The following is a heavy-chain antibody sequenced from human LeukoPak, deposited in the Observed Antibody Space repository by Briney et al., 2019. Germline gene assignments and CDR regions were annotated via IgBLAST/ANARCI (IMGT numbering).Heavy chain of an antibody. Sequence: SETLSLTCIVSGGSISTYYWSWVRHPPEKGLERGGYLYYIGSTNYNPSLKSRATISVDTSKNQFSLKLSSVTAADTAVYYCARSGIAAAGRPYYYYGMDVWGKGTTVTVSS. D-gene: IGHD6-13*01. CDR1: GGSISTYY. J-gene: IGHJ6*04. V-gene: IGHV4-59*01. CDR3: ARSGIAAAGRPYYYYGMDV. CDR2: LYYIGST.